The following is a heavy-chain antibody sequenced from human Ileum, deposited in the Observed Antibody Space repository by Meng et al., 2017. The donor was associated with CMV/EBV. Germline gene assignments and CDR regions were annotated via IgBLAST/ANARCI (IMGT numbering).Heavy chain of an antibody. CDR1: STFTSYG. Sequence: STFTSYGISWVRQAPGQGLEWLGWISAYNGNTNYAQKLQGRVTMTTDTSTSTAYMELRSLRSDDTAVYYCARMYYDFWSGYPSWFDPWGQGTLVTVSS. CDR3: ARMYYDFWSGYPSWFDP. CDR2: ISAYNGNT. V-gene: IGHV1-18*01. D-gene: IGHD3-3*01. J-gene: IGHJ5*02.